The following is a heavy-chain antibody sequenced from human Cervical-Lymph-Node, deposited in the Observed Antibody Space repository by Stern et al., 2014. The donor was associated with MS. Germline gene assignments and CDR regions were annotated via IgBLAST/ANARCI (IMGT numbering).Heavy chain of an antibody. CDR2: IKQDGSEK. CDR3: AREGRSSSWYRMNYYYGMDV. J-gene: IGHJ6*02. CDR1: GFTFSSYW. Sequence: EVQLVESGGGLVQPGGSLRLSCAASGFTFSSYWMSWVRPAPGKGLEWVANIKQDGSEKYYVDSVKGRFTISRDNAKNSLYLQMNSLRAEDTAVYYCAREGRSSSWYRMNYYYGMDVWGQGTTVTVSS. D-gene: IGHD6-13*01. V-gene: IGHV3-7*01.